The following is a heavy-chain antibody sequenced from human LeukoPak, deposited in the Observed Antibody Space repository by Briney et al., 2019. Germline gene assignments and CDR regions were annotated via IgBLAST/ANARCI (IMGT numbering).Heavy chain of an antibody. V-gene: IGHV3-21*01. CDR3: ARDGGSSSSIWLVYYYYYMDV. Sequence: GGSLRLSCAASGFTFSSYSMNWVRQAPGKGLEWVSSISSSSSYIYYADSVKGRFTISRDNAKNSLYLQMNSLRAEDTAVYYCARDGGSSSSIWLVYYYYYMDVWGKGTTVTVSS. CDR2: ISSSSSYI. CDR1: GFTFSSYS. J-gene: IGHJ6*03. D-gene: IGHD6-6*01.